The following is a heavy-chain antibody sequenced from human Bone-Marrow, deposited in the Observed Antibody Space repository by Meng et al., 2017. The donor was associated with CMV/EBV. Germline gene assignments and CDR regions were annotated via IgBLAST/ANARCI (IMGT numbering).Heavy chain of an antibody. Sequence: GGSLRLSCKASGYTFTNYGIMWVRQAPGQGLEWMGWMSAYNVNTNYAQRVQGRVTMTTDTSTTTAYMELRSLRSDDTAVYYCARTSRTAFPGVVPAAPEGVDYWGQGTLVTVSS. CDR3: ARTSRTAFPGVVPAAPEGVDY. CDR1: GYTFTNYG. D-gene: IGHD2-2*01. J-gene: IGHJ4*02. V-gene: IGHV1-18*01. CDR2: MSAYNVNT.